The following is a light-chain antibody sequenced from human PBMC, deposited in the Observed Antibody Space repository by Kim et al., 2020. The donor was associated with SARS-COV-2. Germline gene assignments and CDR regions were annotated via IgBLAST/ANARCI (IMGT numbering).Light chain of an antibody. Sequence: DIQMTQSPSSLSASVGDRVTITCRASQDISNYLGWYQQNPGRAPKRLIYGASSLQSGVPSRFSGSGSGTEFTLTISSLQPEDFATYFCLQYNTYPFTFGQGTRLEIK. CDR1: QDISNY. J-gene: IGKJ5*01. V-gene: IGKV1-17*01. CDR2: GAS. CDR3: LQYNTYPFT.